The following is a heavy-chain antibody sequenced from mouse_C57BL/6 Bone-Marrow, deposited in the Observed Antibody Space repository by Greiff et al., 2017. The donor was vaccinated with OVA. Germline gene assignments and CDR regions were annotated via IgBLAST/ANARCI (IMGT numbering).Heavy chain of an antibody. V-gene: IGHV1-64*01. CDR3: ARGDYGYVLFAY. CDR2: IHPNSGST. J-gene: IGHJ3*01. D-gene: IGHD2-2*01. CDR1: GYTFTSYW. Sequence: VQLQQPGAELVKPGASVKLSCKASGYTFTSYWMHWVKQRPGQGLERIGMIHPNSGSTNYNEKFKSKATLTVDKSSSTAYMQLSSLTSEDSAVYYCARGDYGYVLFAYWGQGTLVTVSA.